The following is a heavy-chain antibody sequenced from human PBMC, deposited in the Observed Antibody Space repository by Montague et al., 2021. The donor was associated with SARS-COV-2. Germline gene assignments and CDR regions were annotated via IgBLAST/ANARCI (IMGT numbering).Heavy chain of an antibody. CDR1: GGSVSSSHYY. D-gene: IGHD3-10*01. Sequence: SETLSLTCTVSGGSVSSSHYYWAWIRQPPGKGLEWIGSISYSGSTYYNPSLKSRVTISVDTSENQFSLKLSSVTAADTAVYYYARGYYGSGSYYFLGNWGQGTLVTVSS. CDR3: ARGYYGSGSYYFLGN. V-gene: IGHV4-39*07. J-gene: IGHJ4*02. CDR2: ISYSGST.